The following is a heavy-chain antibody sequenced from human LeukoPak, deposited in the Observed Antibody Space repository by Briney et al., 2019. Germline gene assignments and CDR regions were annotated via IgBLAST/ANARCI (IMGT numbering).Heavy chain of an antibody. V-gene: IGHV3-15*01. CDR1: GFTFSNAW. CDR3: STILGVITFDY. CDR2: IKSKTAGGTT. J-gene: IGHJ4*02. Sequence: GGSLRLSCAVSGFTFSNAWMSWVRHAPGKGLEWVGRIKSKTAGGTTDYAAPVKGRFTISRDDSKNTLYLQMNSLKTVDTAVYYCSTILGVITFDYWGQGTLVTVSS. D-gene: IGHD3-10*01.